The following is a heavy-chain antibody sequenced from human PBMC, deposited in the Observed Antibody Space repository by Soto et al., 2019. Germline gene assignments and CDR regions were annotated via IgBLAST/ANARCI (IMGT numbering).Heavy chain of an antibody. CDR3: AKDGGGDDYGDVEY. J-gene: IGHJ4*02. Sequence: PGGSLRLSCAASGFTFSRYGMHWVRQAPGKGLEWVAVISYDGSNKYYADSVKGRFTISRDNSKNTLYLQMNSLRAEDTAVYYCAKDGGGDDYGDVEYWGQGTLVTVSS. V-gene: IGHV3-30*18. CDR1: GFTFSRYG. D-gene: IGHD4-17*01. CDR2: ISYDGSNK.